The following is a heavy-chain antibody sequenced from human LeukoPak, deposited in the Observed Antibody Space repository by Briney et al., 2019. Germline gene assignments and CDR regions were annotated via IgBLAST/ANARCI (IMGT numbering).Heavy chain of an antibody. CDR2: IYHSGST. CDR1: GYSISSGYY. Sequence: PSETLSLTCAVSGYSISSGYYWGWIRQPPGKGLEWIGSIYHSGSTYYNPSLKSRVTISVDTSKNQFSLKLSSVTAADTAVYYCARQRDYGFWSGVYYYYYMDVWGKGTTVTVSS. J-gene: IGHJ6*03. V-gene: IGHV4-38-2*01. D-gene: IGHD3-3*01. CDR3: ARQRDYGFWSGVYYYYYMDV.